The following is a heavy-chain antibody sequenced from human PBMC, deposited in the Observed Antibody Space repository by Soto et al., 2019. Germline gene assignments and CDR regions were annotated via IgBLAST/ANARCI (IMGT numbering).Heavy chain of an antibody. D-gene: IGHD3-10*01. Sequence: GASVKVSCKASRYTFTTYAMHWVRQAPGQRLEWMGWINAGNGNTKYSQKFQGRVTITRDTSANTAYMELSSLRSEDTAVYYCATEPEYYYGMDVWGQGTTVTVSS. J-gene: IGHJ6*02. CDR1: RYTFTTYA. CDR3: ATEPEYYYGMDV. V-gene: IGHV1-3*01. CDR2: INAGNGNT.